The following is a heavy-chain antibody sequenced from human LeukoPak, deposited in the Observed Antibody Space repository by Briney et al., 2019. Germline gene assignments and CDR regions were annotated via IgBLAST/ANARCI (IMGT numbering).Heavy chain of an antibody. CDR3: ARHFTIFGVVIPYYFDY. D-gene: IGHD3-3*01. Sequence: PSETLSLTCAVSGYSLSSGYYWGWIRQPPGKGLEWIGSIYHSGSTYYNPSLKSRATISVDTSKNQFSLKLSSVTAADTAVYYCARHFTIFGVVIPYYFDYWGQGTLVTVSS. J-gene: IGHJ4*02. V-gene: IGHV4-38-2*01. CDR2: IYHSGST. CDR1: GYSLSSGYY.